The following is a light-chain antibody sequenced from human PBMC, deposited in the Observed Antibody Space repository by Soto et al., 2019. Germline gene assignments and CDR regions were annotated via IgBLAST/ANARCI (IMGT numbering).Light chain of an antibody. CDR1: DSTLNDY. V-gene: IGKV3-20*01. Sequence: EVVLTQSEDTRSLSPGQGGTLCCRSSDSTLNDYLAWYQQKPGQAPRLLIHDASRRATGIPDRFSGSGSGTDFTLTISRLEPEDFAVYSCQQYGSSPSTFGQGTR. J-gene: IGKJ5*01. CDR3: QQYGSSPST. CDR2: DAS.